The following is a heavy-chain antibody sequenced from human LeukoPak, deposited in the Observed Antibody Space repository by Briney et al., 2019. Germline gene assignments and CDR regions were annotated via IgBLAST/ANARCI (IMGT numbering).Heavy chain of an antibody. CDR1: DGSISSGGYY. J-gene: IGHJ4*02. CDR3: ASYILTGPDY. D-gene: IGHD3-9*01. V-gene: IGHV4-31*03. Sequence: PSETLSLTCTVSDGSISSGGYYWNWIRQHPGKGLEWIGYIYYGGSTYYNPSLESRVAISVDTSKNQFSLKLSSVTAADTAVYYCASYILTGPDYWGQGTLVTVSS. CDR2: IYYGGST.